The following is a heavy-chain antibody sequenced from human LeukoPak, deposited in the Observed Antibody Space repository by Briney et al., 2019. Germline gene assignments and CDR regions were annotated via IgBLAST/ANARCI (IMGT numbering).Heavy chain of an antibody. D-gene: IGHD6-19*01. CDR1: GYTFTGYY. V-gene: IGHV1-2*02. CDR3: AREDTSGWYYFDY. Sequence: GASVKVSCKASGYTFTGYYMHWVRQAPGQGLEWMGWINPNSGDTNYAQEFQGRVAMTRDTSITTAYMELSRLTSDDTAVYYCAREDTSGWYYFDYWGQGTLVTVSS. CDR2: INPNSGDT. J-gene: IGHJ4*02.